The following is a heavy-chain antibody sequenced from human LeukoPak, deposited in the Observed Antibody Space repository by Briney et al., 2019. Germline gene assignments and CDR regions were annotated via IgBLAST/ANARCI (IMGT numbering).Heavy chain of an antibody. D-gene: IGHD5-18*01. J-gene: IGHJ4*02. CDR1: GYTFTSYA. CDR2: INAGNGNT. CDR3: ARGAAMVFVYDY. Sequence: GASVKVSCKASGYTFTSYAMHWVRQAPGQRLEWMGWINAGNGNTKYSQKFQGRVTITRDTSASTAYMELSSLRSEDTAVYYCARGAAMVFVYDYWGQGTLVTVSS. V-gene: IGHV1-3*01.